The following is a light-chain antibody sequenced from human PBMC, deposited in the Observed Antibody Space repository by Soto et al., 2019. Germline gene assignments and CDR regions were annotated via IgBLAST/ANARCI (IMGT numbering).Light chain of an antibody. CDR3: SSYTSSSTLV. CDR2: EVS. Sequence: QSVLTQPASVSGSPGQSITISCTGTNSDVGGYNYVSWYQQHPGKAPKLMIYEVSNRPSGVSNRFSGSKSGNTASLTISGLQAEDEADYYCSSYTSSSTLVFGTGTKLPS. J-gene: IGLJ1*01. V-gene: IGLV2-14*01. CDR1: NSDVGGYNY.